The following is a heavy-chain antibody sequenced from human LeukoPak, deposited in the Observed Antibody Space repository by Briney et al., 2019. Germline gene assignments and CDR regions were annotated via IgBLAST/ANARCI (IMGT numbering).Heavy chain of an antibody. D-gene: IGHD3-3*01. CDR2: IYTSGST. J-gene: IGHJ5*02. V-gene: IGHV4-4*07. CDR1: GGSISNYY. CDR3: ARTHYDFWSGYYSSGYWFDP. Sequence: SETLSLTCTVSGGSISNYYWSWIRQPAGKGLEWIGRIYTSGSTNYNPSLKSRVTMSVDTSKNQFSLKLSSVTAADTAVYYCARTHYDFWSGYYSSGYWFDPWGQGTLVTVSS.